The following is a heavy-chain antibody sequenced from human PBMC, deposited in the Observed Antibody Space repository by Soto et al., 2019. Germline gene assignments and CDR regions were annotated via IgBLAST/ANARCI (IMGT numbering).Heavy chain of an antibody. J-gene: IGHJ6*04. CDR2: IYPGDSDT. V-gene: IGHV5-51*01. CDR1: GYSFASYW. Sequence: GESLKISCQGSGYSFASYWIGWVRQMPGKDLEWMGIIYPGDSDTRYSPSFQGQVTISADKSLRTAYLQWTSLKASDTALYYCAKTSEFTLGFYYAGRDGWCKWSTVTVCS. D-gene: IGHD1-7*01. CDR3: AKTSEFTLGFYYAGRDG.